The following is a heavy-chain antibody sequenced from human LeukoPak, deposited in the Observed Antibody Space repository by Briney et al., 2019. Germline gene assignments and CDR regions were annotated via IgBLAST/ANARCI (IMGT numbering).Heavy chain of an antibody. J-gene: IGHJ4*02. CDR1: GFTFSSYG. CDR2: ISYDGSNK. V-gene: IGHV3-30*18. CDR3: AKDYYDSTGSQYDY. D-gene: IGHD3-22*01. Sequence: GGSLRLSCAASGFTFSSYGMRWVRQAPGKGLEWVAVISYDGSNKYYADSVKGRFTISRDNSKNTLYLQMSSLRAEDMAVYYCAKDYYDSTGSQYDYWGQGTLVTVSS.